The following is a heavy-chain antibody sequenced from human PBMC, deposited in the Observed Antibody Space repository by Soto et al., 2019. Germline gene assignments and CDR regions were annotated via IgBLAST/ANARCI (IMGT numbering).Heavy chain of an antibody. CDR2: IIPIFGTA. V-gene: IGHV1-69*12. J-gene: IGHJ4*02. Sequence: QVQLVQSGAEVKKPGSSVKVSCKASGGTFSSYAISWVRQAPGQGLEWMGGIIPIFGTANYAQKFQGRVTIXAXXSTSTAYMELSSLRSEDTAVYYGASDVIAAAGTAGWGQGTLVTVSS. CDR3: ASDVIAAAGTAG. D-gene: IGHD6-13*01. CDR1: GGTFSSYA.